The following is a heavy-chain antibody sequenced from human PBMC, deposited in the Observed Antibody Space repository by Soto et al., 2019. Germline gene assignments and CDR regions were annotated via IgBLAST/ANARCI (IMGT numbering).Heavy chain of an antibody. CDR2: ISYDGSNK. V-gene: IGHV3-30*18. J-gene: IGHJ3*02. CDR3: AKDLLLWFGELLGGAFEWGGAFDI. Sequence: GGSLRLSCAASGFTFSSYGMHWVRQAPGKGLEWVAVISYDGSNKYYADSVKGRFTISRDNSKNTLYLQMNSLRAEDTAVYYCAKDLLLWFGELLGGAFEWGGAFDIWGQGTMVTVSS. CDR1: GFTFSSYG. D-gene: IGHD3-10*01.